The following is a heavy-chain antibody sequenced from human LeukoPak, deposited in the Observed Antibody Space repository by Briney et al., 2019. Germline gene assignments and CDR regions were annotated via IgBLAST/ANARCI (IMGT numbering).Heavy chain of an antibody. CDR1: GGSISSYY. CDR2: IYYSGST. Sequence: SETLSLTCTVSGGSISSYYWSWIRQPPGKGLEWIGYIYYSGSTNYNPSLKSRVTISVDTSKNQFSLKLSSVTAADTAVHYCARFFRRVPAARNWFDPWGQGTLVTVSS. J-gene: IGHJ5*02. V-gene: IGHV4-59*08. D-gene: IGHD2-2*01. CDR3: ARFFRRVPAARNWFDP.